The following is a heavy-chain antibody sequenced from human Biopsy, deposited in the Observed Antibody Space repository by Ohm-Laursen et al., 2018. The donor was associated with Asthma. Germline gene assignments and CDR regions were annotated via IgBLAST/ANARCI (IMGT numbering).Heavy chain of an antibody. CDR1: GGTFSTYV. CDR2: INSVFGTT. D-gene: IGHD2-2*01. V-gene: IGHV1-69*13. CDR3: ARKAGSCISRTCYSLDF. Sequence: SVKVSCKSLGGTFSTYVIGWVRQAPGQGLEWLGGINSVFGTTTYPQKFQARVTITADGSTSTVYMELSRLRSEDADVYYCARKAGSCISRTCYSLDFWGQGTLVTVSS. J-gene: IGHJ4*02.